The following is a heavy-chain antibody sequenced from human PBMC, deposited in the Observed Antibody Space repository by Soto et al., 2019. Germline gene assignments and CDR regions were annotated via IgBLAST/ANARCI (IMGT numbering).Heavy chain of an antibody. CDR2: IIPMFGTP. CDR3: AIGSVVVMWSATGWLIY. V-gene: IGHV1-69*06. J-gene: IGHJ4*02. D-gene: IGHD2-21*01. Sequence: QVQLVQSGAEVKKPGSSVKVSCKASGGTFSSHGITWVRQAPGQGLEWMGGIIPMFGTPKYAQRFQGRVSITADKSTTSAYMELSSKRSEDTDVNYCAIGSVVVMWSATGWLIYWGQGALVTVSS. CDR1: GGTFSSHG.